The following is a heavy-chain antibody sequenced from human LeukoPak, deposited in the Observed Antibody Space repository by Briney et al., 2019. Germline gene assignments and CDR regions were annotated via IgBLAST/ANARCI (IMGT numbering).Heavy chain of an antibody. D-gene: IGHD3-10*01. V-gene: IGHV4-4*07. J-gene: IGHJ4*02. Sequence: SETLSLTCTVSGGSISSYYWNWTRQPAEKGLEWIGRIYITEGTNYNPSLKSRVTMSVDTSKNQFSLKVNSVTATDTAVYYCARSRVRGALADFWGQGTLVTVSS. CDR2: IYITEGT. CDR3: ARSRVRGALADF. CDR1: GGSISSYY.